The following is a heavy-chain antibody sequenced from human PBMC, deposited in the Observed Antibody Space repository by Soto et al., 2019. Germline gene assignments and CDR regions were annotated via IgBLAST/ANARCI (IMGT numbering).Heavy chain of an antibody. J-gene: IGHJ4*02. D-gene: IGHD6-19*01. Sequence: QLQESGPGLVKPSGTLSLTCAVSGGSVTTNYWWWWVRQPPVTGLEWIGDMFDSGPTNSSPPLKSRVTLSVDTSKNQFSLELTSVTAADTAVYFCGMSRGWYPIHSWGQGTLVTVSS. CDR3: GMSRGWYPIHS. V-gene: IGHV4-4*02. CDR1: GGSVTTNYW. CDR2: MFDSGPT.